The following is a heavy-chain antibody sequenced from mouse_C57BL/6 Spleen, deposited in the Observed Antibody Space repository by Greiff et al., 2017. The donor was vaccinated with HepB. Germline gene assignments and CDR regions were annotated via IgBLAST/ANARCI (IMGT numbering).Heavy chain of an antibody. D-gene: IGHD1-1*01. CDR3: ARGYYYGSSEDY. J-gene: IGHJ2*01. CDR1: GYTFTSYW. Sequence: VQLQQPGAELVKPGASVKMSCKASGYTFTSYWITWVKQRPGQGLEWIGDIYPGSGSTNYNEKFKSKATLTVDTSSSTAYMQLSSLTSEDSAVYYCARGYYYGSSEDYWGQGTTLTVSS. CDR2: IYPGSGST. V-gene: IGHV1-55*01.